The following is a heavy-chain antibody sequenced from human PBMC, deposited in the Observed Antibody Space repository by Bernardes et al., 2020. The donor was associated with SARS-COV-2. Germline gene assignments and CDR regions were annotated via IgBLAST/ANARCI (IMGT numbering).Heavy chain of an antibody. V-gene: IGHV3-30*03. CDR3: ARDSVPYCSGGTCYPWG. Sequence: GGSLRLSCAASGFTFSSYGIHWVRQAPGKGLEWVAIISYDGSNKYYADSVKGRFTISRDNSKNTLYLQMNSLRAEDTAVYYCARDSVPYCSGGTCYPWGWGQGTLVTVSS. D-gene: IGHD2-15*01. J-gene: IGHJ4*02. CDR1: GFTFSSYG. CDR2: ISYDGSNK.